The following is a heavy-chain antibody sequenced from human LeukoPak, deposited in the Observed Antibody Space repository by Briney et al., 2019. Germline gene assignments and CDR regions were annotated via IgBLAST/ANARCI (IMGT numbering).Heavy chain of an antibody. D-gene: IGHD2-2*01. CDR1: GYTFTSYG. Sequence: ASVKVSCKASGYTFTSYGISWVRQAPGQGLEWMGWISAYNGNTNYAQKLQGRVTMTTDTSMSTAYMEPRSLRSDDTAVYYCARGGYCSSTSCYPILIFDYWGQGTLVTVSS. J-gene: IGHJ4*02. V-gene: IGHV1-18*01. CDR3: ARGGYCSSTSCYPILIFDY. CDR2: ISAYNGNT.